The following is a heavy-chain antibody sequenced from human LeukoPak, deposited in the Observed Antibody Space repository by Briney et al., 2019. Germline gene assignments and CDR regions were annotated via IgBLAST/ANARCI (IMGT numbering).Heavy chain of an antibody. Sequence: GGSLRLSCSASGFTFSNYPMNWVRQAPGRGLEWLSYISSSSSAVYYADSVTGRFAISRDNAKNSLYLQMNSLRAEDTAVYYCARVYGSGSPSYYHMDVWGKGTTVTVSS. D-gene: IGHD3-10*01. CDR3: ARVYGSGSPSYYHMDV. V-gene: IGHV3-48*01. CDR1: GFTFSNYP. J-gene: IGHJ6*03. CDR2: ISSSSSAV.